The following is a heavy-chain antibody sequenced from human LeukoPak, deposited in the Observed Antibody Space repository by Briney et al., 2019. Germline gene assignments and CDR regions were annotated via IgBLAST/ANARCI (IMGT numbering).Heavy chain of an antibody. D-gene: IGHD3-10*01. CDR2: IYSGDNT. V-gene: IGHV3-53*01. CDR3: VRESSGSYFAY. J-gene: IGHJ4*02. Sequence: PGGSLRLSCAASGFTVSSNYMSWVRQAPGKGLGWVSVIYSGDNTYYADSVKGRFTISRDNSKNTLYLQMNSLRAEDTAVYYCVRESSGSYFAYWGQGTLVTVSS. CDR1: GFTVSSNY.